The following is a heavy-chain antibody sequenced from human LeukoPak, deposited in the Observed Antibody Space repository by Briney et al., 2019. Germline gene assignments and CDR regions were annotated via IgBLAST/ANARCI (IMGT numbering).Heavy chain of an antibody. CDR1: GFIFSSYS. V-gene: IGHV3-21*01. D-gene: IGHD6-19*01. J-gene: IGHJ6*02. CDR3: ARFKGIAVAGTDLSYYYYGMDV. CDR2: ISSSSSYI. Sequence: GGSLRLSCAASGFIFSSYSMNWVRQAPGKGLEWVSSISSSSSYIYYADSVKGRFTISRDNAKNSLYLQMNSLRAEDTAVYYCARFKGIAVAGTDLSYYYYGMDVWGQGTTVTVSS.